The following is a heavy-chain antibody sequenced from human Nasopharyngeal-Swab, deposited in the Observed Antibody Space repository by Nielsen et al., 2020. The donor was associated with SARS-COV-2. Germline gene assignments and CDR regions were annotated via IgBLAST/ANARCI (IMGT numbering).Heavy chain of an antibody. CDR1: GFTFSSYA. Sequence: LSLTCAASGFTFSSYAMSWVRQAPGKGLEWVSAISGSGGSTYYADSVKGRFTISRDNSKNTLYLQMNSLRAEDTAVYYCAKWAKYSSGWATGYYWGQGTLVTVSS. D-gene: IGHD6-19*01. CDR2: ISGSGGST. J-gene: IGHJ4*02. CDR3: AKWAKYSSGWATGYY. V-gene: IGHV3-23*01.